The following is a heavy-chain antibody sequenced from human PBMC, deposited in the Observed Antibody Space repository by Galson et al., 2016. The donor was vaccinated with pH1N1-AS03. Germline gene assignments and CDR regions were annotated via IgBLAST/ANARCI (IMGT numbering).Heavy chain of an antibody. J-gene: IGHJ6*02. Sequence: SVKVSCKVSGGTFSSYAISWVRQAPGQGLEWMGGIIPIFGTPNFEQKFQGRVTITADESTSTAYMELSSLSSEDTAVYFCATGPDYWNDRHYYYGMDVWGQGTTVTVSS. CDR1: GGTFSSYA. V-gene: IGHV1-69*13. D-gene: IGHD1-1*01. CDR3: ATGPDYWNDRHYYYGMDV. CDR2: IIPIFGTP.